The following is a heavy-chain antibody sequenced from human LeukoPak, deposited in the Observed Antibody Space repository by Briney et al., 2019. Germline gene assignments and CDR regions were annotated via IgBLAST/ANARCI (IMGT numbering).Heavy chain of an antibody. Sequence: SGGSLRLSCAASGFNFRTYAMSWVRQAPGKGLEWVSAISGSDPGTYHADSVKGRFTISRDNSKNTLYLQMNSLRAEDTAVYYCAKGAMIVVVPFDIWGQGTMVTVSS. CDR1: GFNFRTYA. D-gene: IGHD3-22*01. V-gene: IGHV3-23*01. J-gene: IGHJ3*02. CDR2: ISGSDPGT. CDR3: AKGAMIVVVPFDI.